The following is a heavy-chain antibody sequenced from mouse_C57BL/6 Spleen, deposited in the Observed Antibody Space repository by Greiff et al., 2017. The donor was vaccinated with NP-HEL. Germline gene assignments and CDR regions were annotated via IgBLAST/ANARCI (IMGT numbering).Heavy chain of an antibody. CDR1: GYTFTSYW. D-gene: IGHD6-1*01. J-gene: IGHJ2*01. CDR3: ARGGFGLALPVDY. Sequence: VQLQESGAELVKPGASVKLSCKASGYTFTSYWMHWVKQRPGRGLEWIGRIDPNSGGTKYNEKFKSKATLTVDKPSSTAYMQLSSLTSEDSAVYYCARGGFGLALPVDYWGQGTTLTVSS. CDR2: IDPNSGGT. V-gene: IGHV1-72*01.